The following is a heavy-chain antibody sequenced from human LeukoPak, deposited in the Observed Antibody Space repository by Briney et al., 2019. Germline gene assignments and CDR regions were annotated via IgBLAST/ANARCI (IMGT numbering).Heavy chain of an antibody. J-gene: IGHJ4*02. Sequence: PSETLSLTCTVSGGSISSYYWSWLRQPPGKGLEWIGFIYYSGITDYNPSLKSRVTISVDTSKNQFPLKLSSVTAADTAVYYCARVRALSYYDSSGDLYYFQYWGQGTLVTVSS. D-gene: IGHD3-22*01. V-gene: IGHV4-59*01. CDR1: GGSISSYY. CDR2: IYYSGIT. CDR3: ARVRALSYYDSSGDLYYFQY.